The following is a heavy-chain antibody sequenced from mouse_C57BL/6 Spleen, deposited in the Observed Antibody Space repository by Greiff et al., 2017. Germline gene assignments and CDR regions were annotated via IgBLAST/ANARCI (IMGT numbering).Heavy chain of an antibody. V-gene: IGHV5-9*01. J-gene: IGHJ2*01. Sequence: DVQLVESGGGLVKPGGSLKLSCAASGFTFSSYTMSWVRQTPEKRLEWVATISGGGGNTYYPDSVKGRFTISRDNAKNTLYLQMSSLRSEDTALYYCARHPSYYGSPLDYFDYWGQGTTLTVSS. CDR2: ISGGGGNT. CDR3: ARHPSYYGSPLDYFDY. D-gene: IGHD1-1*01. CDR1: GFTFSSYT.